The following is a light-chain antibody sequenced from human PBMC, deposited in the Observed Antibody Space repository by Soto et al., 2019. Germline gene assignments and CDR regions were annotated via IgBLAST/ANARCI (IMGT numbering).Light chain of an antibody. CDR2: DAS. Sequence: DIQMTQSPSTLSASVGDGVTITCRASQTISGWLAWYQQRPGKAPKLLISDASSLRSGVPSRFSGSGSGTEFTLTISSLQPDDFATYYCQQYNSYSWTFGQGTKVDIK. CDR1: QTISGW. J-gene: IGKJ1*01. V-gene: IGKV1-5*01. CDR3: QQYNSYSWT.